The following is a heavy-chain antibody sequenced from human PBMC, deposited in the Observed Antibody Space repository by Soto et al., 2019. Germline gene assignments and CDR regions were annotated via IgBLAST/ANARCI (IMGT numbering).Heavy chain of an antibody. CDR3: ARDGIVVVPAALGAFDI. J-gene: IGHJ3*02. Sequence: EVQLVESGGGLVKPGGSLRLSCAASGFTFSSYSMNWVRQPPGKGLEWVSSISSSSSYIYYADSVKGRFTISRDNAKNSLYLQMNSLRAEDTAVYYCARDGIVVVPAALGAFDIWGQGTMVTVSS. CDR2: ISSSSSYI. D-gene: IGHD2-2*01. V-gene: IGHV3-21*01. CDR1: GFTFSSYS.